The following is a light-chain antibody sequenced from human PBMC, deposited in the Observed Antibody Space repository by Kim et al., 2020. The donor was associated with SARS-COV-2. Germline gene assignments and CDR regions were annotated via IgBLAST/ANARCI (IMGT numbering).Light chain of an antibody. V-gene: IGLV1-40*01. Sequence: QSALTQPPSVSGAPGQRVTISCTGGSSNIGSTYDVHWYQHLPGTAPKLLIYGNSHRPSGVPDRFSGSRSGTSASLAITGLQAEDEADYYCQSYDSRLSAWVFGGGTKLTVL. J-gene: IGLJ2*01. CDR2: GNS. CDR1: SSNIGSTYD. CDR3: QSYDSRLSAWV.